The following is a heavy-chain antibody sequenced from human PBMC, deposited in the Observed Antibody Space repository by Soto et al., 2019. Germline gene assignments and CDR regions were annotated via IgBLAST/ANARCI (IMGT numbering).Heavy chain of an antibody. CDR3: ARVSGSGSYYGFDP. Sequence: SETLSLTCAVSGGSISTSNWWSWVRQPPGKGLEWIGEIYHSGSTNYNPSLKSRVTISVDKSKNQFSLKLSSVTAADTDVYYCARVSGSGSYYGFDPWGQGTLVTVSS. D-gene: IGHD3-10*01. J-gene: IGHJ5*02. CDR2: IYHSGST. CDR1: GGSISTSNW. V-gene: IGHV4-4*02.